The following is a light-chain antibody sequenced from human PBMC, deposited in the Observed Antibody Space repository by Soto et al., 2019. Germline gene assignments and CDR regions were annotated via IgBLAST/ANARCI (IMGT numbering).Light chain of an antibody. CDR2: ETS. Sequence: EIVLTQSPATLSLSPGDRATLSCRASQSVSNYLAWYQQKPGQAPRLLIYETSNRASGIPARFSGSGSGTDFTLTISSLEPEGFAVYYCQQRSYWLSFGGGTKVEIK. CDR1: QSVSNY. V-gene: IGKV3-11*01. CDR3: QQRSYWLS. J-gene: IGKJ4*01.